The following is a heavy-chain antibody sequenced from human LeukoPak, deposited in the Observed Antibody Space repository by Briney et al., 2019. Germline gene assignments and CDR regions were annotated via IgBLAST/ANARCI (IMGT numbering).Heavy chain of an antibody. CDR2: ISNSGSGST. V-gene: IGHV4-59*02. CDR1: GGSVSSYY. D-gene: IGHD1-14*01. CDR3: ARWNGGRNHSAS. Sequence: SETLSLTCTVSGGSVSSYYWNWLRQPPGKGLEWIGYISNSGSGSTKYNPSLESRVTMSVETSKNQFSLKLSSVTAADTAVYYCARWNGGRNHSASWGQGTLVTVSS. J-gene: IGHJ5*02.